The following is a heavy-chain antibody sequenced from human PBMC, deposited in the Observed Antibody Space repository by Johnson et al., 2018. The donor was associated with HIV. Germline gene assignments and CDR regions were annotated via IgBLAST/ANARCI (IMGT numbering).Heavy chain of an antibody. D-gene: IGHD6-13*01. Sequence: QMQLVESGGGVVQPGRSLRLSCAASGFTFNSYGMHWVRQAPGKGLEWVAVIWYDGSNKYYADSVKGRFTISRDNSKNTLYLQMNSLRAEDTAVYYCARETGYSSSWHAFDMWGQGTIVTVSS. V-gene: IGHV3-33*01. CDR3: ARETGYSSSWHAFDM. CDR2: IWYDGSNK. CDR1: GFTFNSYG. J-gene: IGHJ3*02.